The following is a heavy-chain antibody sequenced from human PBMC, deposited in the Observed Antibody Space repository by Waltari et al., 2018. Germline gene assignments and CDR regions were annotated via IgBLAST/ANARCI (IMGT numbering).Heavy chain of an antibody. J-gene: IGHJ3*02. Sequence: QVHLVESGGGVVQPGGSLRLSCAASGFKLSDFGMHWVRQTPGKGLEWISFIQYDGSNEKYADSVKGRFIISRDNSKNTLHLQMNSLRAEDTAMYYCAVYDSSGYYNAFDIWGQGTMVTVSS. CDR2: IQYDGSNE. V-gene: IGHV3-30*02. CDR3: AVYDSSGYYNAFDI. D-gene: IGHD3-22*01. CDR1: GFKLSDFG.